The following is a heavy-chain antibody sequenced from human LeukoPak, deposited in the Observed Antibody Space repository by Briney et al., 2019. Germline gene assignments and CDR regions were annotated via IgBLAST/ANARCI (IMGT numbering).Heavy chain of an antibody. CDR3: AKTHRDTAMEEYYFDY. J-gene: IGHJ4*02. Sequence: GGSLRLSCAASGFTFSSYAMSWVRQAPGKGLEWVAFIRYDGSNKYYADSVKGRFTISRDNSKNTLYLQMNSLRAEDTAVYYCAKTHRDTAMEEYYFDYWGQGTLVTVSS. CDR2: IRYDGSNK. V-gene: IGHV3-30*02. CDR1: GFTFSSYA. D-gene: IGHD5-18*01.